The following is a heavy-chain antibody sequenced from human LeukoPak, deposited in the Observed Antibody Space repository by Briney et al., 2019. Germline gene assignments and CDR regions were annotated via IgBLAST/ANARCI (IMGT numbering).Heavy chain of an antibody. J-gene: IGHJ6*03. V-gene: IGHV1-69*05. CDR1: GGTFSSYA. Sequence: SVKVSCKASGGTFSSYAISWVRQAPGQGLEWMGGIIPIFGTANYAQKFQGRVTITTDESASTAFMELSSLRSEDTAVYYCARSLLGAHYGDDYYYYYYMDVWGKGTTVTVSS. CDR2: IIPIFGTA. CDR3: ARSLLGAHYGDDYYYYYYMDV. D-gene: IGHD4-17*01.